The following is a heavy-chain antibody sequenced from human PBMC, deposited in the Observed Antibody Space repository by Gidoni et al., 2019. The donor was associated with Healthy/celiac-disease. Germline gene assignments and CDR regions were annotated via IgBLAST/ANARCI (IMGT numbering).Heavy chain of an antibody. D-gene: IGHD3-16*01. CDR1: GYTFTSYY. CDR3: ARDRLTPRWGVRGMDV. J-gene: IGHJ6*02. CDR2: INPSGGST. Sequence: QVQLVQSGAEVKKPGASVKVSCKASGYTFTSYYMHWVRQAPGQGLEWMGIINPSGGSTSYAQKFQGRVTMTRDTSTSTVYMELSSLRSEDTAVYYCARDRLTPRWGVRGMDVWGQWTTVTVSS. V-gene: IGHV1-46*01.